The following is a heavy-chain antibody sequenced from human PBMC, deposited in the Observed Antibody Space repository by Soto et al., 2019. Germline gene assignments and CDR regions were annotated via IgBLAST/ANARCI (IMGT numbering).Heavy chain of an antibody. V-gene: IGHV3-33*01. CDR2: IWYDGSNK. Sequence: GGSLRLSCAASGFTFSSYGMHWVRQAPGKGLEWVAVIWYDGSNKYYADSVKGRFTISRDNSKNTLYLQMNSLRAEERAVYYCARDSTIFGVVTGYYGMDVWGQGTTVTVSS. D-gene: IGHD3-3*01. CDR1: GFTFSSYG. CDR3: ARDSTIFGVVTGYYGMDV. J-gene: IGHJ6*02.